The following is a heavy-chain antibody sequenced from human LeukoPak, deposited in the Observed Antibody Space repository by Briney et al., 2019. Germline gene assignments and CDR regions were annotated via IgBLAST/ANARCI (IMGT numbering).Heavy chain of an antibody. V-gene: IGHV3-23*01. CDR2: ISGSGGST. CDR3: AKDKHITRPDYGMDV. CDR1: GFTFTSYA. Sequence: PGGSLRLSWAASGFTFTSYAMSWFRQAPGKGLEWVSVISGSGGSTYFADSVKGRFAISRDNSKNTLYLQLNSLRAEDTAVYYCAKDKHITRPDYGMDVWGQGTTVTVSS. D-gene: IGHD3-3*01. J-gene: IGHJ6*02.